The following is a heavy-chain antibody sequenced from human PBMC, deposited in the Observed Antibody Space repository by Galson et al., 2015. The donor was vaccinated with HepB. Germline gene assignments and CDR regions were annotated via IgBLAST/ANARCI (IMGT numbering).Heavy chain of an antibody. CDR3: AREGLAALRAITYYYYYGMDV. Sequence: SLRLSCAASGFTFSSYAMHWVRQAPGKGLEWVAVISYDGSNKYYADSVKGRFTISRDNSKNTLYLQMNSLRAEDTAVYYCAREGLAALRAITYYYYYGMDVWGQGTTVTVSS. V-gene: IGHV3-30*04. CDR1: GFTFSSYA. J-gene: IGHJ6*02. D-gene: IGHD1-14*01. CDR2: ISYDGSNK.